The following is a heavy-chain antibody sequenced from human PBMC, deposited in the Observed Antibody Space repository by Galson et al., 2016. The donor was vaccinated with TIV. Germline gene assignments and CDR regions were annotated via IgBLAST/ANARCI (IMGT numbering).Heavy chain of an antibody. V-gene: IGHV1-8*02. CDR2: MNPNSGNT. CDR3: ARGLTSSSWSRCYFDQ. CDR1: GYTFTSYD. Sequence: SVKVSCKASGYTFTSYDIIWVRQATGQGLEWMGWMNPNSGNTGYAQKFRGRVTMTRNTSVRTAYMELSSLRSEDTAVYYCARGLTSSSWSRCYFDQWGQGMLVTVSS. J-gene: IGHJ4*02. D-gene: IGHD6-13*01.